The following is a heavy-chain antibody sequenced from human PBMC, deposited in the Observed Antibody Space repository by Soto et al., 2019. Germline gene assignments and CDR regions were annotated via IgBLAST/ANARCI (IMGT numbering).Heavy chain of an antibody. J-gene: IGHJ3*02. CDR3: TTDYWVYDAFDI. CDR1: GFTFCNAW. V-gene: IGHV3-15*01. D-gene: IGHD6-13*01. Sequence: GGSLRLSCAASGFTFCNAWMSWVRQAPGKGLEWVGRIKSKTDGGTTDYAAPVKGRFTISRDDSKNTLYLQMNSLKTEDTAVYYCTTDYWVYDAFDIWGQGTMVTVSS. CDR2: IKSKTDGGTT.